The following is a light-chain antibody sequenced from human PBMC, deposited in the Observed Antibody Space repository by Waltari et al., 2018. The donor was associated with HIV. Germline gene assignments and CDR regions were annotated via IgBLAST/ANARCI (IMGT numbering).Light chain of an antibody. V-gene: IGKV2-28*01. CDR1: QSLLHRNGYIY. J-gene: IGKJ5*01. Sequence: DIVMSQSPLSLSVTAGQPASISCRSRQSLLHRNGYIYLDWYLQRPGHSPQLLVYLGSNRGSGVTDRVSGSGSGTDFTLKISRVEADDVEVYYRMQALTRITFGQGTRLEIK. CDR2: LGS. CDR3: MQALTRIT.